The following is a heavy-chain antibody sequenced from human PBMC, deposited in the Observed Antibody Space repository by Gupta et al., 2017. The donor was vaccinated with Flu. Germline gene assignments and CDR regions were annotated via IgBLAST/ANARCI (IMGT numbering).Heavy chain of an antibody. Sequence: EVQLLESGGGLVRRGGSLRLSCEVPGFTFTSYAMSWVRQAPGKGLEWVSAIGVRGDTHYADSAQGRFAISRDDSKNTVHLQVNSLTADDTAVYYCARDEGGSFLRFWGQGTLVTVSS. J-gene: IGHJ4*02. V-gene: IGHV3-23*01. CDR2: IGVRGDT. CDR1: GFTFTSYA. CDR3: ARDEGGSFLRF. D-gene: IGHD1-26*01.